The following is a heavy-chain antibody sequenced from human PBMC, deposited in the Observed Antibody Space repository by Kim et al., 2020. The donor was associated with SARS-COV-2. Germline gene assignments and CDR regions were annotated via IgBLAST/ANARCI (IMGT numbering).Heavy chain of an antibody. Sequence: SVKVSCKASGGTFSSYAISWVRQAPGQGLEWMGGIIPIFGTANYAQKFQGRVTITADESTSTAYMELSSLRSEDTAVYYCARDRLVPAAMQTSPRAGMDVWGQGTTVTVSS. V-gene: IGHV1-69*13. D-gene: IGHD2-2*01. CDR3: ARDRLVPAAMQTSPRAGMDV. CDR1: GGTFSSYA. CDR2: IIPIFGTA. J-gene: IGHJ6*02.